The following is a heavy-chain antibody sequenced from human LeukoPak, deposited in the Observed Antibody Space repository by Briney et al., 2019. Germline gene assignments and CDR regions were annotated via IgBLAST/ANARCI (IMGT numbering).Heavy chain of an antibody. CDR1: GFTFSSYW. CDR3: ARDLLGYSYDAYYFDF. CDR2: IKQDGSEK. V-gene: IGHV3-7*01. Sequence: GGSLRLSCAASGFTFSSYWMSWVRQAPGKGLEWVANIKQDGSEKYYVDSVKGRFTISRDNAKNSLYLQMNSLSAEDTAVYYCARDLLGYSYDAYYFDFWGQGTLVTVSS. J-gene: IGHJ4*02. D-gene: IGHD5-18*01.